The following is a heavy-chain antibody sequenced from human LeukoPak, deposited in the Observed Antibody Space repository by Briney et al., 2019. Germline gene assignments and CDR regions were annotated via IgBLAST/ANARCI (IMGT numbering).Heavy chain of an antibody. V-gene: IGHV1-69*05. J-gene: IGHJ6*04. D-gene: IGHD3-3*01. CDR2: IIPIFGTA. CDR3: GRSRVFGVVMAMDV. Sequence: ASVKVSCKSSGGTFSSYSISCVRQAPGQGLEWMGGIIPIFGTANYAQKFQGRVKITTDEYTSTAYMKLSSLRFEDTGVYYCGRSRVFGVVMAMDVWGKGTTVTVCS. CDR1: GGTFSSYS.